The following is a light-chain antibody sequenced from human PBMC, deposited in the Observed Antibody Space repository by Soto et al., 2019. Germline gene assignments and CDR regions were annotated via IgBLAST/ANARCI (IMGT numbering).Light chain of an antibody. CDR3: SSYTNINTRACV. CDR1: SGDIGSYNR. V-gene: IGLV2-14*01. Sequence: QSVLTQPASVSGSPGQAITISCTGTSGDIGSYNRVSWYQQHPGKAPKLIIYEVTDRPSGGSNRFSGSKSGNTASLTISGLQPEDEAEYYCSSYTNINTRACVFGTGTKVTVL. J-gene: IGLJ1*01. CDR2: EVT.